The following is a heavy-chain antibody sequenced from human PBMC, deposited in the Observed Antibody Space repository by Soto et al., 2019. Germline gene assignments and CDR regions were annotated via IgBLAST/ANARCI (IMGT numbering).Heavy chain of an antibody. Sequence: ASVKVSCKASGYTFTRYYVHWVRQAPGQGLEWMGIINPSGGSTSYAQKFQGRVTMTRDTSTSTVYMELSSLRSEDTAVCYCARVRGEELVEYAFDYWGQGTPVTVSS. J-gene: IGHJ4*02. CDR2: INPSGGST. D-gene: IGHD3-10*01. CDR1: GYTFTRYY. V-gene: IGHV1-46*01. CDR3: ARVRGEELVEYAFDY.